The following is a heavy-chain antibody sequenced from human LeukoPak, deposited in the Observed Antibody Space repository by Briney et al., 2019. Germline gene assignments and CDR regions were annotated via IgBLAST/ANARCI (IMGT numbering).Heavy chain of an antibody. J-gene: IGHJ3*02. CDR2: IIPIFGTA. Sequence: SVKVSCKASGGTFTSYAISWVRQATGQVLECMGGIIPIFGTANYAQKFQGRVTITADESTSTAYMELSSLRSEDTAVYYCARGYYDSSGYYDAFDIWGQGTMVTVSS. D-gene: IGHD3-22*01. V-gene: IGHV1-69*13. CDR1: GGTFTSYA. CDR3: ARGYYDSSGYYDAFDI.